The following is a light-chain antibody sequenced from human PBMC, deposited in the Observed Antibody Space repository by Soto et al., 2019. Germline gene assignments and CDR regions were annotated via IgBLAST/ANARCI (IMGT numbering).Light chain of an antibody. V-gene: IGKV1-5*01. J-gene: IGKJ1*01. Sequence: DIQLTQSPPTLSASVGDRVTITCRASQSIRYYLAWYQQLPGKAPKLLIYGASSLQSGVPSRFSGSGFGTEFSLTISSLQPDDFATYFCQHHNSYSQTFGQGPKVAIK. CDR3: QHHNSYSQT. CDR2: GAS. CDR1: QSIRYY.